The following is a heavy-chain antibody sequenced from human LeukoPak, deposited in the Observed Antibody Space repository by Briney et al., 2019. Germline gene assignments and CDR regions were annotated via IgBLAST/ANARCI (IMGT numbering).Heavy chain of an antibody. Sequence: SQTLSLTCAIAGDRVSSNSATWNWIRQSPSRGLEWLGRTYYRSKWYNDYAESVKGRITINPDTSKNQFSLQLNSVTPEDTAMYYCARVGSGSVFLATGLDPWGQGTLVTVSS. J-gene: IGHJ5*02. CDR3: ARVGSGSVFLATGLDP. V-gene: IGHV6-1*01. CDR1: GDRVSSNSAT. CDR2: TYYRSKWYN. D-gene: IGHD1-1*01.